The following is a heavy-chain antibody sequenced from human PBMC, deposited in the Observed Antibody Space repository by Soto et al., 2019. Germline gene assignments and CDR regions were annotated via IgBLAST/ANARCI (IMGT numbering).Heavy chain of an antibody. Sequence: SETLSLTCSVSGGSIGRDGYYWSWIRQHPGKGLEWIGFIFYSGSTDYNPSLRSRVTISLDRSKNDFSLELRSLTAADTGIYYGAAQSSYGDHMNYWGQGTQVTVSS. CDR3: AAQSSYGDHMNY. V-gene: IGHV4-31*03. CDR2: IFYSGST. D-gene: IGHD2-21*02. J-gene: IGHJ4*02. CDR1: GGSIGRDGYY.